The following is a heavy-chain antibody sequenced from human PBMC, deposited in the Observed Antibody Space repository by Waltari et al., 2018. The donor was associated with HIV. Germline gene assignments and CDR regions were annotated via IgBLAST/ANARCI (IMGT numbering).Heavy chain of an antibody. D-gene: IGHD4-4*01. CDR1: GFTFSSYW. J-gene: IGHJ6*02. Sequence: EVHLVESGGGMVQPGGSLRLSCAASGFTFSSYWMSWVRQAPEKGLEGVANKKKEGSEKNYVDSMKGRFTISRDNAKNSLFLQMNSLRDEDAGVYYCARESTTSPRYGMDVWGQGTTVTVSS. CDR3: ARESTTSPRYGMDV. CDR2: KKKEGSEK. V-gene: IGHV3-7*01.